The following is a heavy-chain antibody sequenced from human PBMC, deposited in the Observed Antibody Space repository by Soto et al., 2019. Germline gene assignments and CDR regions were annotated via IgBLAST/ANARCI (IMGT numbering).Heavy chain of an antibody. V-gene: IGHV1-24*01. J-gene: IGHJ6*02. D-gene: IGHD1-26*01. CDR2: FDPEDGET. CDR1: GYTLTELS. Sequence: GASVKVSCKVSGYTLTELSMHWVRQAPGKGLEWMGGFDPEDGETIYAQKFQGRVTMTEDTSTDTAYMELSSLRSEGTAVYYCAISGGSYSWGHYYYYGMDVWGQGTTVTVSS. CDR3: AISGGSYSWGHYYYYGMDV.